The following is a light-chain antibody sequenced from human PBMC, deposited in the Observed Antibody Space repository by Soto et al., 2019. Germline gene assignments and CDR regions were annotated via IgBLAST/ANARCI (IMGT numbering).Light chain of an antibody. CDR2: QVT. CDR1: RSYFAIYNY. V-gene: IGLV2-14*01. CDR3: SSYTGSSNYV. J-gene: IGLJ1*01. Sequence: QSALTQPASVSGSPGQSITISCPGTRSYFAIYNYVSWYQQQPAKAPTLMIHQVTNRPSAYSHCFSGSRSGNTASLTISGLQAEDEADYYCSSYTGSSNYVFGSGTTVTVL.